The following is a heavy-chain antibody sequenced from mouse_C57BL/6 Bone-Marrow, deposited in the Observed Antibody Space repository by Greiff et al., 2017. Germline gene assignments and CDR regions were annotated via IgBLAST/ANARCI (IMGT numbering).Heavy chain of an antibody. V-gene: IGHV1-64*01. D-gene: IGHD1-1*01. CDR2: IHPNSGST. CDR3: ARRGIYYGSSYVGY. J-gene: IGHJ2*01. CDR1: GYTFTSYW. Sequence: QVQLQQPGAELVKPGASVKLSCKASGYTFTSYWMHWVKQRPGQGLEWIGMIHPNSGSTNYNEKFKSKATLTVDKSSSTAYMQLSSLTSEDSAVFYCARRGIYYGSSYVGYWGQGTTLTVSS.